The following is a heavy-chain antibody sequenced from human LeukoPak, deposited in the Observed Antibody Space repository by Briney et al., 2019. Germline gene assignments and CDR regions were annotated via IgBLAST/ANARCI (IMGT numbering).Heavy chain of an antibody. V-gene: IGHV3-23*01. CDR2: ISGSGGST. CDR3: TKVLSGATYYFDY. CDR1: GFTVSSNY. Sequence: GGSLRLSCAVSGFTVSSNYMSWARQAPGKGLEWVSAISGSGGSTYYADSVKGRFTISRDNSKNTLYLQMNSLRAEDTAVYYCTKVLSGATYYFDYWGQGTLVTVSS. J-gene: IGHJ4*02. D-gene: IGHD1-26*01.